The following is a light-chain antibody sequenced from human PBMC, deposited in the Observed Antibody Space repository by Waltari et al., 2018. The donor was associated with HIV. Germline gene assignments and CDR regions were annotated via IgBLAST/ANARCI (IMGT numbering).Light chain of an antibody. CDR3: SSYTGSSTLWV. CDR2: EVS. J-gene: IGLJ3*02. CDR1: SSDVGRYKY. V-gene: IGLV2-14*01. Sequence: QSALTQPASVSGSPGQSITISCTGTSSDVGRYKYVSWYQQHPGKAPKLIVYEVSNRPSGVSNRFSGSKSGNTASLTTSGLQAEDEADYYCSSYTGSSTLWVFGGGTKLTVL.